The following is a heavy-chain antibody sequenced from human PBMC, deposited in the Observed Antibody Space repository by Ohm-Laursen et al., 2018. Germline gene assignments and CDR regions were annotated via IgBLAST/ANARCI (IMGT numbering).Heavy chain of an antibody. V-gene: IGHV1-58*01. J-gene: IGHJ4*02. Sequence: GVSVKVSCKASGFTFTSSAVQWVRQARGQRLEWIGWIVVGSGNTNYAQKFQERVTITRDMSTSTAYMELSSLRSEDTAAYYCAADYDSSYGFSYWGQGTLVTVSS. CDR1: GFTFTSSA. CDR3: AADYDSSYGFSY. CDR2: IVVGSGNT. D-gene: IGHD5-18*01.